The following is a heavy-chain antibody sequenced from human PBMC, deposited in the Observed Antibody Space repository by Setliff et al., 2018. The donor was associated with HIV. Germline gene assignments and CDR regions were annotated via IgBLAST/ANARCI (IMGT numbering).Heavy chain of an antibody. CDR1: GGSISSPNYY. CDR3: ARVRSYGSAYDAFDV. D-gene: IGHD3-10*01. J-gene: IGHJ3*01. CDR2: IHYSGST. V-gene: IGHV4-31*01. Sequence: LSLTCTVSGGSISSPNYYWSWIRQHPGKGLEWVAYIHYSGSTNYNPSLKSPLTISVDRSKNQFSLRLTSVTAADTAVYYCARVRSYGSAYDAFDVWGPGTMVTVSS.